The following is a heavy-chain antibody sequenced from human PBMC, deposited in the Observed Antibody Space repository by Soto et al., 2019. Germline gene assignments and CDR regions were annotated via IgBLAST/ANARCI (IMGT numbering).Heavy chain of an antibody. CDR2: INSGKGNT. CDR1: GYTFTRYA. CDR3: ARAGDDCSAANCYVIDY. Sequence: WASVKVSCKASGYTFTRYAMHWVRQAPGQRLEWMGWINSGKGNTKYSEKFQGRVTITSDTSASTAYMDLSSLRSEDTAMYYCARAGDDCSAANCYVIDYWGQGTLVTVSS. D-gene: IGHD2-2*01. V-gene: IGHV1-3*04. J-gene: IGHJ4*02.